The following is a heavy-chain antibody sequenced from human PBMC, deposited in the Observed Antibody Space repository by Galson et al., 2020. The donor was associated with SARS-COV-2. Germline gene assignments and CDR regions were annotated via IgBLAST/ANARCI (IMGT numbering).Heavy chain of an antibody. D-gene: IGHD6-13*01. CDR2: TYYRSQWST. Sequence: SQTLSLTCALSGDSVSSHSAAWNWIRQSPSRGLEWLGRTYYRSQWSTDYAVSVKSRITINPDTSKNQFSLQLNSVTPEDTAMYYCAGRVAGAGSLHIWGQGTMVIVSS. CDR3: AGRVAGAGSLHI. J-gene: IGHJ3*02. CDR1: GDSVSSHSAA. V-gene: IGHV6-1*01.